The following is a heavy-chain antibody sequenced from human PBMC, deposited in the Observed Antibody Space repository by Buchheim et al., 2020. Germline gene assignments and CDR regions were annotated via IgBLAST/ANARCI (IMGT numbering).Heavy chain of an antibody. CDR2: IKEGGTEK. D-gene: IGHD3-10*01. V-gene: IGHV3-7*01. CDR3: ARDRGRVDV. J-gene: IGHJ6*02. Sequence: EVQLVESGGGLVQPGGSLRLSCAASGFPFSIYWMTWVRQAPGKGLEWVAPIKEGGTEKYYVDSVKGRFTISRDNAKKSLDLRMNSLRAEDTAVYYCARDRGRVDVWGQGTT. CDR1: GFPFSIYW.